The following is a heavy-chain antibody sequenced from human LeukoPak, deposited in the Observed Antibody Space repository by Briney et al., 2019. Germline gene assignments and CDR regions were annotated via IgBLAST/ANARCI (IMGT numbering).Heavy chain of an antibody. CDR1: GYTFIDYC. Sequence: ASVKLSCKSSGYTFIDYCIHWVRQAPGQGLEWMGWINPNSGATKYAQKFQGRVSMTRDTSINTAYMDLTNLRSDDTAIFYCARVKKLMPEFEFWGQGTLVTVSS. D-gene: IGHD2-2*01. CDR3: ARVKKLMPEFEF. V-gene: IGHV1-2*02. J-gene: IGHJ4*02. CDR2: INPNSGAT.